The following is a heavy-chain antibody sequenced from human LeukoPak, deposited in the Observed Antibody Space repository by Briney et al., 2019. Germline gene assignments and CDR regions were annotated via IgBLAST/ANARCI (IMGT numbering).Heavy chain of an antibody. CDR1: GGSISSSSYY. CDR3: AGGIAARGVTPSYYYYYMDV. Sequence: SETLSLTCTVSGGSISSSSYYWGWIRQPPGKGLEWIGSIYYSGSTYYNPPLKSRVTISVDTSKNQFSLKLSSVTAADTAVYYCAGGIAARGVTPSYYYYYMDVWGKGTTVTVSS. CDR2: IYYSGST. J-gene: IGHJ6*03. D-gene: IGHD6-6*01. V-gene: IGHV4-39*01.